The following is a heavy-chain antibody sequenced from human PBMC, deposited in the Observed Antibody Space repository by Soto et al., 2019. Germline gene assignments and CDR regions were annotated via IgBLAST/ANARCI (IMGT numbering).Heavy chain of an antibody. CDR3: ARDLPYYYDSSGYYKRAPFDY. J-gene: IGHJ4*02. CDR1: GFXXXXXX. V-gene: IGHV3-33*01. D-gene: IGHD3-22*01. Sequence: GGSLRLSCAASGFXXXXXXXXXXXQAPGXGLEWVXXXXYDGSNKDVADSVKGRFTISRDNSKNTLYLQMNSLRAEDTAVYYCARDLPYYYDSSGYYKRAPFDYWGQGTLVTVSS. CDR2: XXYDGSNK.